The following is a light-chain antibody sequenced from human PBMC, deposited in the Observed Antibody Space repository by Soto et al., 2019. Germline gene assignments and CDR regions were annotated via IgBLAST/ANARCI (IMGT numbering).Light chain of an antibody. CDR3: QSYESSLSAPYV. J-gene: IGLJ1*01. Sequence: QSVXTQPPSVSGXXXXWXXXXXXGXXXXXXAGRDVHWYQQLPGTAPKLLIYSNNNRPSGVPDRFSVSKSGTSASLAITGLQGEDEADYYCQSYESSLSAPYVFGTGTKLTVL. CDR1: XXXXXAGRD. V-gene: IGLV1-40*01. CDR2: SNN.